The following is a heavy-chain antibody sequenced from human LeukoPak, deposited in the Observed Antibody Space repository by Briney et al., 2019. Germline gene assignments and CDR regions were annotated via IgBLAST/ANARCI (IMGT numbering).Heavy chain of an antibody. J-gene: IGHJ3*01. CDR3: ARDQRFLEWLLPAD. CDR1: GGSISSGGYS. Sequence: ASQTLSLTCAVSGGSISSGGYSWSWIRQPPGKGLEWIGYIYHSGSTYYNPSLKSRVTISVDRSKNQFSLKLSSVTAADTAVYYCARDQRFLEWLLPADWGQGTMVTVSS. CDR2: IYHSGST. D-gene: IGHD3-3*01. V-gene: IGHV4-30-2*01.